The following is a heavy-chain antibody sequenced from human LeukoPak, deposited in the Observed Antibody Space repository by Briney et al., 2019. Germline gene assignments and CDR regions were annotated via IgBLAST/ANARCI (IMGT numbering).Heavy chain of an antibody. CDR2: ISDNGDIT. D-gene: IGHD1-26*01. Sequence: GGSLRLSCAASGFTFSSYAMNWVRQAPGRGLEWVSGISDNGDITYYADSVKGRFTISRDNSKNTLYVQMNSLRVEDTAVYYCAKDRRGGSYYAATLDIWGQGTMVTVSS. V-gene: IGHV3-23*01. CDR3: AKDRRGGSYYAATLDI. CDR1: GFTFSSYA. J-gene: IGHJ3*02.